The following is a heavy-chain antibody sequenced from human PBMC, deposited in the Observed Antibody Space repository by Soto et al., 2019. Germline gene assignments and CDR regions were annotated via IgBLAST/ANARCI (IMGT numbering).Heavy chain of an antibody. CDR3: ARGRGYPDSSGTSDY. Sequence: ASVKVSCTASGYTHIIYDINWVRQATGQGLEGMGWMSLDSGNSGSAQKFQGRATMPSTPSTNTVYMELISLRSEDTAVCYFARGRGYPDSSGTSDYWGPGTLVIV. D-gene: IGHD3-22*01. J-gene: IGHJ4*02. CDR2: MSLDSGNS. V-gene: IGHV1-8*01. CDR1: GYTHIIYD.